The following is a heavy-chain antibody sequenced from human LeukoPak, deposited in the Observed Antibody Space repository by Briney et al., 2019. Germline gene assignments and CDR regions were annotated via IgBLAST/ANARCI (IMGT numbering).Heavy chain of an antibody. D-gene: IGHD2/OR15-2a*01. J-gene: IGHJ5*02. CDR1: GFTFSDYA. CDR3: TREGRIQEETEVSHFDP. CDR2: IRSKAYGGTT. Sequence: GGSLRLSCTASGFTFSDYAMRWVRQAPGRGLEWVGFIRSKAYGGTTEYAASVKGRFTISRDDSKSIAYLQMNSLKTEDTAVYYCTREGRIQEETEVSHFDPWGQGTLVTVSS. V-gene: IGHV3-49*04.